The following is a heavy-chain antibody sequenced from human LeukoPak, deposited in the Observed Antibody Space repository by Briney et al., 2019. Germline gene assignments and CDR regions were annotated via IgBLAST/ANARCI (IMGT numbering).Heavy chain of an antibody. J-gene: IGHJ4*02. V-gene: IGHV4-4*07. CDR1: SGSIRSYY. CDR2: IYTTGTT. CDR3: GRQGYTATYYFFDY. D-gene: IGHD1-26*01. Sequence: SETLSLTCTVSSGSIRSYYWGWVRQPPGKGLEWIGRIYTTGTTQYNPSLKSRSTRSVDTSTNQSSLNLRSMTAADTAVYYCGRQGYTATYYFFDYWSQGTLVAVS.